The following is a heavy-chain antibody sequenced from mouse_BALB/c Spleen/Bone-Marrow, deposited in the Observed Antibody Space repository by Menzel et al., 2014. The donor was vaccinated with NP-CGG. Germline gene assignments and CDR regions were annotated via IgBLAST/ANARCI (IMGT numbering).Heavy chain of an antibody. CDR3: ARSGYGYDWFAY. J-gene: IGHJ3*01. D-gene: IGHD2-2*01. V-gene: IGHV1-67*01. Sequence: VMLVESGPELVRPGVSVKISCKGSGYTFTDYAMHWVKQSHAKSLEWIGVISTYSGNTNYNQKFKGKATMTADKSSSTAYMELARLTSEDSAIYYCARSGYGYDWFAYWGQGTLVTVSA. CDR1: GYTFTDYA. CDR2: ISTYSGNT.